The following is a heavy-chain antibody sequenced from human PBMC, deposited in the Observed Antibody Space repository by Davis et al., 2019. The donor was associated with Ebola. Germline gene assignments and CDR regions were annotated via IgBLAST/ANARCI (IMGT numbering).Heavy chain of an antibody. D-gene: IGHD6-13*01. CDR3: ARGAIAAAGNWFDP. CDR1: GDSVSSDSVS. CDR2: TYYRSKWYS. J-gene: IGHJ5*02. Sequence: HSQTLSLTCAISGDSVSSDSVSWNWIRQSPSRGLEWLGRTYYRSKWYSTYAVSVKGRITVNSDTSKNQFSLQLNSVTPEDTAIYYCARGAIAAAGNWFDPWGQGTLVTVSS. V-gene: IGHV6-1*01.